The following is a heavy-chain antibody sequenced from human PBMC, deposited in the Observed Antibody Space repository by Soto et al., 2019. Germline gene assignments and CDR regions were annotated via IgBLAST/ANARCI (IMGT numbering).Heavy chain of an antibody. CDR3: AKDGSPHFDY. CDR1: GFTFSHYA. J-gene: IGHJ4*02. V-gene: IGHV3-30*18. D-gene: IGHD1-26*01. Sequence: QVQLVESGGGVVQPGRSLRLSCAASGFTFSHYAMHWVRQAPGKGLEWVALMSYDGSNEYYADSVKGRFTISRDNSKNTRYLQMNSLRAEDTAVYYCAKDGSPHFDYWGQGSLVTVSS. CDR2: MSYDGSNE.